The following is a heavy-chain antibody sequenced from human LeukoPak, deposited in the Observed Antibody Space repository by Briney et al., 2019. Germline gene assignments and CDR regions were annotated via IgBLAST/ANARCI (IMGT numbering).Heavy chain of an antibody. D-gene: IGHD3-3*01. V-gene: IGHV3-48*01. J-gene: IGHJ3*02. Sequence: GGSLRLSCAASGFTFSSYSMNWVRQAPGKGLEWVSYISSSSSTIYYADSVKGRFTISRDNAKNSLYLQMNSLRAEDTAVYYCARGGGPHRKYDFRRTYAFDIWGQGTMVTVSS. CDR3: ARGGGPHRKYDFRRTYAFDI. CDR1: GFTFSSYS. CDR2: ISSSSSTI.